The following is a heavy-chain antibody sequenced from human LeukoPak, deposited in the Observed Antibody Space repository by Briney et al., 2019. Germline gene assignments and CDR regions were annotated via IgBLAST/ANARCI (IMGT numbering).Heavy chain of an antibody. CDR3: ASVDTAMPFYYYYGMDV. D-gene: IGHD5-18*01. J-gene: IGHJ6*02. CDR2: IIPIFGTA. Sequence: SVKVSCKASGGTFSSYAISWVRQAPGQGLEWMGGIIPIFGTANYAQKFQGRVTITADESTSTAYMELSSLRSEDTAVYYCASVDTAMPFYYYYGMDVWGQGTTVTVSS. CDR1: GGTFSSYA. V-gene: IGHV1-69*13.